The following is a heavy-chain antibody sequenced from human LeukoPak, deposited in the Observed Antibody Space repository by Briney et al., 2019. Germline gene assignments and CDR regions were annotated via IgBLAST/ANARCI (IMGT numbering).Heavy chain of an antibody. CDR3: ARENGGAAAGTFDY. CDR2: IKQDGSEK. D-gene: IGHD6-13*01. CDR1: GFTFSSYW. V-gene: IGHV3-7*01. J-gene: IGHJ4*02. Sequence: GGTLRLSCAASGFTFSSYWMSWVRQAPGKGLEWVANIKQDGSEKYYVDSVKGRFTISRDNGKNSLYLQMNSLRAEDPAVYYCARENGGAAAGTFDYWGQGTLVTVSS.